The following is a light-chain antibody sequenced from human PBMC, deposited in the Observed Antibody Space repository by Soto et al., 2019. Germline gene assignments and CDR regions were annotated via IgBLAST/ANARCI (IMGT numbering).Light chain of an antibody. CDR1: QTIAMD. J-gene: IGKJ2*01. Sequence: DIQMTQSPSSLSASVGDRVTITCRASQTIAMDVNWFQQKPGKAPKPLIYTTSSLQSVVPPRSSGSGSATDFTPTISRLQPEDSDTYYCQQSFNALHTFGRGTKVDIX. V-gene: IGKV1-39*01. CDR2: TTS. CDR3: QQSFNALHT.